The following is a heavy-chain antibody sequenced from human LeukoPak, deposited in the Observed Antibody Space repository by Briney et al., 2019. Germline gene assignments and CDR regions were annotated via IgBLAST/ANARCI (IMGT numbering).Heavy chain of an antibody. CDR3: ARNYCSGGSCYPHDAFDI. CDR1: GGSISSYY. J-gene: IGHJ3*02. CDR2: IYYSGST. D-gene: IGHD2-15*01. V-gene: IGHV4-59*01. Sequence: PSETLSLTCTVSGGSISSYYWSWIRQPPGKGLEWIGYIYYSGSTNYNPSLKSRVTISVDTSKNQFSLKLSSVTAADTAVYYCARNYCSGGSCYPHDAFDIWGQGTMVTVSS.